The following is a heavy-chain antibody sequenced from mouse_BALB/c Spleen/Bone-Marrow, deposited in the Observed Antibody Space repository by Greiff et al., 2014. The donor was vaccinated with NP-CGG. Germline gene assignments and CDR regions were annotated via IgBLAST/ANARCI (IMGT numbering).Heavy chain of an antibody. CDR1: GYSFTSYW. V-gene: IGHV1S81*02. J-gene: IGHJ4*01. CDR3: TRSELGQGGYALNY. CDR2: ISPSTSRS. D-gene: IGHD2-12*01. Sequence: LVESRADLVQPGASVKLSCKASGYSFTSYWMHWVKQRPGQGLEWIGEISPSTSRSNYNERLKSKATLTVDKSSCTAYMQLSGLTSEGAAVNDCTRSELGQGGYALNYWGLGTSVTVSS.